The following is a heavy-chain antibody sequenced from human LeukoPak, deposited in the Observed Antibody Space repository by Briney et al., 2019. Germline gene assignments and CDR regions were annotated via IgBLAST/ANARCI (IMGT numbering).Heavy chain of an antibody. CDR1: GFTFSSYA. V-gene: IGHV3-23*01. J-gene: IGHJ4*02. CDR3: AKDLELQGYYYDSSGYYAFDY. CDR2: ISGSGGST. D-gene: IGHD3-22*01. Sequence: GGSLRLSCAASGFTFSSYAMSWVRQAPGKGLEWVSAISGSGGSTYYADSVKGRFTISRDNSKNTLYLQMNSLRAEDTAVYYCAKDLELQGYYYDSSGYYAFDYWGQGTLVTVSS.